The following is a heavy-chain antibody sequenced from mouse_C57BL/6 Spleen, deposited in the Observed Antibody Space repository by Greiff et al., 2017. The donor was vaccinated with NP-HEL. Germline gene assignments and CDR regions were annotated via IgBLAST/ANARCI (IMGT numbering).Heavy chain of an antibody. CDR3: ARVPYYGSSYDAMDY. D-gene: IGHD1-1*01. Sequence: QVQLQQPGAELVMPGASVKLSCKASGYTFTSYWMHWVKQRPGQGLEWIGEIDPSDSYTNYNQKFKGKSTLTVDKSSSTAYMRLSSLTSEDSAVYYCARVPYYGSSYDAMDYWGQGTSVTVSS. J-gene: IGHJ4*01. CDR2: IDPSDSYT. CDR1: GYTFTSYW. V-gene: IGHV1-69*01.